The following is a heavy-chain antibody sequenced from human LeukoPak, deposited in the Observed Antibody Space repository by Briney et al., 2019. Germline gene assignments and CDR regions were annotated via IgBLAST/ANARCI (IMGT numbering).Heavy chain of an antibody. J-gene: IGHJ4*02. CDR2: INPNSGGT. V-gene: IGHV1-2*02. Sequence: GASVKVSCKASGYTFTGYYMHWVRKAPGQGLEWMGWINPNSGGTNYAQKFQDRVTMTRDTSISTAYMELSRLRSDDTAVYYCARSPYSYGYVHYWGQGTLVTVSS. D-gene: IGHD5-18*01. CDR1: GYTFTGYY. CDR3: ARSPYSYGYVHY.